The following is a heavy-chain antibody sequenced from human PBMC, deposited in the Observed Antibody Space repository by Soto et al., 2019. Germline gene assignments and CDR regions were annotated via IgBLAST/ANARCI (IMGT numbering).Heavy chain of an antibody. Sequence: QVQLQESGPGLVKPSETLSLTCTVSGGSISSYYWSWIRQPPGKGLGWIGYIYYSGSTNYNPSLKSRVTISVDTSKNQFSLKLSSVTAADTAVYYCARSMGLYCSGGSCYGGDWFDPWGQGTLVTVSS. CDR1: GGSISSYY. CDR3: ARSMGLYCSGGSCYGGDWFDP. J-gene: IGHJ5*02. D-gene: IGHD2-15*01. CDR2: IYYSGST. V-gene: IGHV4-59*01.